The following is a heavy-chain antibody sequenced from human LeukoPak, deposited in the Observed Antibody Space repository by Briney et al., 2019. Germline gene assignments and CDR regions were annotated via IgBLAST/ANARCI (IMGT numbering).Heavy chain of an antibody. Sequence: SVKVSCKASGYTFTSYGISWVRQAPGQGLEWMGGIIPIFGTANYAQKFQGGVTITADESTSTAYMELSSLRSEDTAVYYCARGGYYYDRWGQGTLVTVSS. CDR3: ARGGYYYDR. D-gene: IGHD3-22*01. J-gene: IGHJ4*02. CDR2: IIPIFGTA. V-gene: IGHV1-69*13. CDR1: GYTFTSYG.